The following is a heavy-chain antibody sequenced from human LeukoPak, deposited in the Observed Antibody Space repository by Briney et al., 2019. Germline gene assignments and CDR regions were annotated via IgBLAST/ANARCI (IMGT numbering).Heavy chain of an antibody. V-gene: IGHV3-48*03. J-gene: IGHJ6*03. CDR2: ISSSGSTI. CDR3: ARANYDILTYYYYMDV. Sequence: PGGSLRLSCAASGFTFSSYEMNWVRQAPGKGLEWVSYISSSGSTIYYADSVKGRFTISRDNAKNSLYLQMNSLRAEDTAVYYCARANYDILTYYYYMDVWGKGATVTISS. CDR1: GFTFSSYE. D-gene: IGHD3-9*01.